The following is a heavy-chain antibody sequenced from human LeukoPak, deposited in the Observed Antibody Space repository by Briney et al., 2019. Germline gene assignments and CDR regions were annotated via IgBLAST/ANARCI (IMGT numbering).Heavy chain of an antibody. CDR3: ARDLGDGYNSGDAFDI. J-gene: IGHJ3*02. V-gene: IGHV4-59*01. CDR2: IYYSGSN. CDR1: GGSISSYY. Sequence: NPSETLSLTCTVSGGSISSYYWSWIRQPPGKGLEWIGYIYYSGSNNYNPSLNSRVTISVATSKTQFSLKLTSLTAADTAVYCCARDLGDGYNSGDAFDIWGQGTMVTVSS. D-gene: IGHD5-24*01.